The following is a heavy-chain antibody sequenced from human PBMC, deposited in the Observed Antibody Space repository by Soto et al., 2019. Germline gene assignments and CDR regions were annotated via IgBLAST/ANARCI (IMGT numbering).Heavy chain of an antibody. CDR3: AKDVGVGELWGHWFDL. CDR2: ISFDGTNK. J-gene: IGHJ5*02. CDR1: GFTFSSYG. D-gene: IGHD3-10*01. Sequence: QVQLVESGGGVVQPGRSLRLSCAASGFTFSSYGMHWVRQAPGKGLEWVAVISFDGTNKYSADSVRGRFTISRGNSKNPLYLPMNSLRDEDTAVYYCAKDVGVGELWGHWFDLWGQGTLVTVSS. V-gene: IGHV3-30*18.